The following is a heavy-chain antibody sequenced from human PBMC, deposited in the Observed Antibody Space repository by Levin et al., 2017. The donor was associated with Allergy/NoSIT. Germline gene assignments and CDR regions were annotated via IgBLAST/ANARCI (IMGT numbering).Heavy chain of an antibody. J-gene: IGHJ5*02. V-gene: IGHV3-49*03. CDR2: LRSIRHGGTS. CDR1: GFTFGDYA. D-gene: IGHD6-6*01. Sequence: QPGGSLRLSCSASGFTFGDYAMSWFRQAPGKGLEWVAFLRSIRHGGTSEYAASVKGRFIISRDDSKSIAYLQMNSLKIEDTGMYFCTRDIAARHWFDPWGQGTLVTVSS. CDR3: TRDIAARHWFDP.